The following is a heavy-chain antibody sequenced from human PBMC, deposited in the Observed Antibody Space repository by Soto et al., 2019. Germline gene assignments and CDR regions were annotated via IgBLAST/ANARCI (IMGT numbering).Heavy chain of an antibody. CDR1: GFTFSSYA. CDR2: ITGNGGGL. V-gene: IGHV3-23*01. CDR3: AKGDYSSSWYGQR. J-gene: IGHJ1*01. D-gene: IGHD6-13*01. Sequence: GGSLRLSCAASGFTFSSYAMSWVRQAPGKGLEWVSSITGNGGGLFHADSVKGRFTISRDNSKNTLYLQMNSLRAEDTAVYYCAKGDYSSSWYGQRWGQGTLVTVSS.